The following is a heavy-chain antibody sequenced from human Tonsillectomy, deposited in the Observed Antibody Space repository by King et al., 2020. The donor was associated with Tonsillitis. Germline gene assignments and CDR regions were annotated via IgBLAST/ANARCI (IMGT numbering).Heavy chain of an antibody. CDR2: IYPGDSDT. D-gene: IGHD2-2*01. J-gene: IGHJ3*02. Sequence: QLVQSGAEVKKPGESLKISCKGSGYSFTSYWIGWVRQMPGKGLEWMGIIYPGDSDTRYSPSFQGQVTISADNSISPAYLQWSSLKASDTAMYYCARGIGGVPGAGKGELPQEDRAAFDSWGQGTMVTVSS. V-gene: IGHV5-51*01. CDR1: GYSFTSYW. CDR3: ARGIGGVPGAGKGELPQEDRAAFDS.